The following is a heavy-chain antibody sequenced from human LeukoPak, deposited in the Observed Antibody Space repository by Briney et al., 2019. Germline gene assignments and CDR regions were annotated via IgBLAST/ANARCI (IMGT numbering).Heavy chain of an antibody. D-gene: IGHD5-24*01. CDR2: ISGSGGST. CDR1: GFTFSSYG. J-gene: IGHJ4*02. V-gene: IGHV3-23*01. Sequence: GGSLRLSCAASGFTFSSYGMSWVRQAPGKGLEWVSAISGSGGSTYYADSVKGRFTISRDNSKNTLYLQMNSLRAEDTAVYYCAFLKGDGRTGGWGQGTLVTVSS. CDR3: AFLKGDGRTGG.